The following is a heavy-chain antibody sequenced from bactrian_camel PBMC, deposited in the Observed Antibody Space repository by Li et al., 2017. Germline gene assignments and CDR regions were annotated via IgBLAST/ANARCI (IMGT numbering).Heavy chain of an antibody. CDR2: ISSEGGT. CDR3: ATLISWWHPAYKY. V-gene: IGHV3S53*01. CDR1: GSRYSARC. Sequence: QVQLVESGGGSVQAGESLRLSCTASGSRYSARCMGWYRQTPGQEREWVAEISSEGGTMYADAVKGRFTISQDDTKDILYLQMNSLKSEDTALYYCATLISWWHPAYKYWGQGTQVTVS. J-gene: IGHJ4*01. D-gene: IGHD7*01.